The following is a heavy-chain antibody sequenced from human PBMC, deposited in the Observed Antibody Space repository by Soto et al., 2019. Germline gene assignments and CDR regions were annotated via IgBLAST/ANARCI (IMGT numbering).Heavy chain of an antibody. CDR2: ISSSSSYI. Sequence: EVQLVESGGGLVKPGGSLRLSCAASGFTFSSYSMNWVRQAPGKGLEWVSSISSSSSYIYYADSVKGRFTISRDNAKNSLYLQMNSLRAEDTAVYYCASRPSEDYIWGSYRKTQSRKTYWFDPWGQGTLVTVSS. J-gene: IGHJ5*02. CDR3: ASRPSEDYIWGSYRKTQSRKTYWFDP. V-gene: IGHV3-21*01. CDR1: GFTFSSYS. D-gene: IGHD3-16*02.